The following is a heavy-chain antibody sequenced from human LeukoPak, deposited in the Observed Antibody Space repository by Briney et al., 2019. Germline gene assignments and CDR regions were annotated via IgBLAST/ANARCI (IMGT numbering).Heavy chain of an antibody. CDR2: IILVSGTP. Sequence: SVKVSCKASGATFSDYFMSWVRQAPGQGLEWMGEIILVSGTPNHAQKFQGRVTITADESTSTAYMELSSLRSEDTAVYYCATERWEPPYYYFGMDVWGQGTMVTVSS. V-gene: IGHV1-69*13. J-gene: IGHJ6*02. CDR1: GATFSDYF. D-gene: IGHD3/OR15-3a*01. CDR3: ATERWEPPYYYFGMDV.